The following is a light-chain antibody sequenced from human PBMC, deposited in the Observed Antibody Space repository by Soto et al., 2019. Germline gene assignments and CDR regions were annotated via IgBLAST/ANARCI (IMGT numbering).Light chain of an antibody. Sequence: DIQMTQAPSTLSASVVDRVTITCLASQSISSWLAWYQRKPGKAPKLLIYKASSLESGVPSRFSGSGSGTEFTLTISSLQPDDFATYYCQQYNSYSFTFGPGTKVDIK. V-gene: IGKV1-5*03. CDR3: QQYNSYSFT. CDR1: QSISSW. CDR2: KAS. J-gene: IGKJ3*01.